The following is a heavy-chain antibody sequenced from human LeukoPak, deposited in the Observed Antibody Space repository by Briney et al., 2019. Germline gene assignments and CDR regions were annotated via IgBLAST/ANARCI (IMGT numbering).Heavy chain of an antibody. CDR3: ARGPLGITYYMDV. D-gene: IGHD7-27*01. CDR1: GYSFTRYW. CDR2: IYPGDSDT. Sequence: GESLMISWKGSGYSFTRYWIGWVRQMPGKGLEWMGIIYPGDSDTRYSPSFQGQVTISADKSISTAYLQWSSLKASDTAMYYCARGPLGITYYMDVWGKGTTVTVSS. J-gene: IGHJ6*03. V-gene: IGHV5-51*01.